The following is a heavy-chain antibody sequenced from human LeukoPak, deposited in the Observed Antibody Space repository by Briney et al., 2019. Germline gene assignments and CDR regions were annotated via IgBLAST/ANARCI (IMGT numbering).Heavy chain of an antibody. D-gene: IGHD3-10*01. CDR2: ISSNGGST. J-gene: IGHJ4*02. CDR3: ARGGLLWFGELSGY. V-gene: IGHV3-64*01. Sequence: GGSLRLSCAASGFTFSSYAMHWVRQAPGKGLDYVSVISSNGGSTYYANSVKGRFTISRDNSKNTLYLQMGSLRAEDMAVYYCARGGLLWFGELSGYWGQGTLVTVSS. CDR1: GFTFSSYA.